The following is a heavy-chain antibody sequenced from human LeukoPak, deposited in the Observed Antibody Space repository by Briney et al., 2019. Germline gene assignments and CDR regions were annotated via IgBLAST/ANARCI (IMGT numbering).Heavy chain of an antibody. Sequence: GGSLRLSCAASGFTVSSNYMSWVRQAPGKGLEWVSVIYSGGSTYYADSVKGRFTISRDNSKNTLYLQMNSLRAEDTAVYYCAKSMSQLMIFGVAPSDYWGQGTLVTVSS. D-gene: IGHD3-3*01. CDR3: AKSMSQLMIFGVAPSDY. J-gene: IGHJ4*02. CDR2: IYSGGST. CDR1: GFTVSSNY. V-gene: IGHV3-53*01.